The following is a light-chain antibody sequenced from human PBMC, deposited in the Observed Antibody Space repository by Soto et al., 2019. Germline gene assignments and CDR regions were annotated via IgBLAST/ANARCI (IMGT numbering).Light chain of an antibody. CDR1: QDIKSY. J-gene: IGKJ5*01. CDR3: PDVNIHPIT. Sequence: DIKLTQSPSSLSASVGDRVTIACRASQDIKSYLAWYQQKPGKAPKLLIYPASTLQSGVPSRFSGSGSGTEFTLTISSLQPEDFTPYHSPDVNIHPITFGQGTRLEI. CDR2: PAS. V-gene: IGKV1-9*01.